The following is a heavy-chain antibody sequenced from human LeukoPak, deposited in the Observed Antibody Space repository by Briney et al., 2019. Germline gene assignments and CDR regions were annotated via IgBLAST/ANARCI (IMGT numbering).Heavy chain of an antibody. CDR3: ARVGYTSYYYYGMDV. V-gene: IGHV3-64*01. CDR1: GFTFSSYA. D-gene: IGHD6-13*01. J-gene: IGHJ6*02. CDR2: ISSNGGST. Sequence: PGGSLTLSCAASGFTFSSYAMHWVRQAPGKGLEYVSAISSNGGSTYYANSVKGRFTISRGNSKNTLYLQMGSLRAEDMAVYYCARVGYTSYYYYGMDVWGQGTTVTVSS.